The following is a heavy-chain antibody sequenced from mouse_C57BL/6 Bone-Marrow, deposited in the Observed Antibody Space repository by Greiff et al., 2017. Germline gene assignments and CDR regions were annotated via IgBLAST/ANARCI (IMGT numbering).Heavy chain of an antibody. Sequence: QVQLQQSGAELARPGASVKLSCKASGYTFTSYGISWVKQRTGQGLEWIGEIYPRSGNTYYNEKFKGKATLTADKSSSRAYMELRSLTSEDSAVYFCARDYYYGYYYAMDYWGQGTSVTVSS. CDR1: GYTFTSYG. CDR2: IYPRSGNT. CDR3: ARDYYYGYYYAMDY. J-gene: IGHJ4*01. V-gene: IGHV1-81*01. D-gene: IGHD1-1*01.